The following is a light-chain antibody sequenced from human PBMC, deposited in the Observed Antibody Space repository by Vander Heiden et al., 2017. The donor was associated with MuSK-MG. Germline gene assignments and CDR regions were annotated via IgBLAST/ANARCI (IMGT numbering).Light chain of an antibody. Sequence: KLGQPPQLLIYEVSNRFQGVPNRSSGSGSGTDFTLNISRGEVEDVGVYYYFQNKQLPPWTFGQGTKVEIK. V-gene: IGKV2D-29*01. J-gene: IGKJ1*01. CDR2: EVS. CDR3: FQNKQLPPWT.